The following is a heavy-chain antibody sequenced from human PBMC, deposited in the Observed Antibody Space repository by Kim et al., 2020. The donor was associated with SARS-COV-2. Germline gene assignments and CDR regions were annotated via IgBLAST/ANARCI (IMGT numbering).Heavy chain of an antibody. CDR3: ARGNYSSPRDFYYGMDV. CDR2: ITPIFGVA. V-gene: IGHV1-69*13. D-gene: IGHD6-13*01. Sequence: SVKVSCKASGGNFRSFTVGWVRQAPGQGFEWMGVITPIFGVANYAQKFQGRVTITADESASMVYMELSSLRSDDTALYYCARGNYSSPRDFYYGMDVWG. CDR1: GGNFRSFT. J-gene: IGHJ6*02.